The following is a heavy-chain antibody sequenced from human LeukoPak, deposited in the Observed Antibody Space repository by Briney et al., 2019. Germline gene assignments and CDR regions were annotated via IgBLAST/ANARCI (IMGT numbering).Heavy chain of an antibody. J-gene: IGHJ1*01. V-gene: IGHV7-4-1*02. CDR2: INTNTGNP. CDR3: ARDYTLTLGTTTYFQH. CDR1: GYIFDIYA. D-gene: IGHD1-7*01. Sequence: ASVKVSCKASGYIFDIYAMIWVRQAPGQGLELMGWINTNTGNPTYAQAFTGQFVFSLDTSVSTAYLQISSLKAEDTAVYYCARDYTLTLGTTTYFQHWGQGTLVTVSS.